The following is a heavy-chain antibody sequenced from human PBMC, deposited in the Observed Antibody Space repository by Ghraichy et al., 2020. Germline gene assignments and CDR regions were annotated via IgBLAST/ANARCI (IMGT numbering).Heavy chain of an antibody. CDR3: ARQGYCSGGSCQGRWAFDI. J-gene: IGHJ3*02. Sequence: GGSLRLSCAASGFTFSSYWMSWVRQAPGKGLEWVANIKQDGSEKYYVDSVKGRFTISRDNAKNSLYLQMNSLRAEDTAVYYCARQGYCSGGSCQGRWAFDIWGQGTMVTVSS. D-gene: IGHD2-15*01. V-gene: IGHV3-7*01. CDR1: GFTFSSYW. CDR2: IKQDGSEK.